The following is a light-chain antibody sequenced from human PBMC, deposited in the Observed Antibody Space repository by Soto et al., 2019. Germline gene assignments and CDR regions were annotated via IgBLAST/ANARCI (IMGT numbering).Light chain of an antibody. Sequence: QSALTQPASVSGSPGQSITISCTGTGSDVGGYYYVSWYQQHPGKAPKVMIYDVIKRPSGISNRFSGSKSGNTASLTISGLQIEDEDDYYCSSYTSGSTRVVFGGGTKLTVL. CDR3: SSYTSGSTRVV. J-gene: IGLJ2*01. CDR1: GSDVGGYYY. CDR2: DVI. V-gene: IGLV2-14*03.